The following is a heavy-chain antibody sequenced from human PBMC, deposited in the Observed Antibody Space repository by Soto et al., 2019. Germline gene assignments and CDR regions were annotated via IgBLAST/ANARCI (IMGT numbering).Heavy chain of an antibody. CDR2: ISYDGSNQ. CDR3: ARDDYSSTGRNSGFDY. J-gene: IGHJ4*02. D-gene: IGHD3-22*01. CDR1: GFIFRNYA. Sequence: QVQLVESGGGVVQPGRSLRLSCAASGFIFRNYAMHLVRQVRQAPGKGLEWVAVISYDGSNQFYADSVKGRFTISRDDSKKTLYLQMNSLRADDTAVYYCARDDYSSTGRNSGFDYWGQGTLVTVSS. V-gene: IGHV3-30-3*01.